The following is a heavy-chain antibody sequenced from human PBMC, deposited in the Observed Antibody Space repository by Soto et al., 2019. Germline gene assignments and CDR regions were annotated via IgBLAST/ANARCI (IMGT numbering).Heavy chain of an antibody. CDR1: GFTFSSYG. J-gene: IGHJ4*02. V-gene: IGHV3-30*18. Sequence: GGSLRLSCAASGFTFSSYGMHWVRQAPGKGLEWVAVISYDGSNKYYADSVKGRFTISRDNSKNTLYLQMNSLRAEDTAVYYCAKDPQEWWLVRGIYYFDYWGQGTLVTVSS. CDR3: AKDPQEWWLVRGIYYFDY. D-gene: IGHD6-19*01. CDR2: ISYDGSNK.